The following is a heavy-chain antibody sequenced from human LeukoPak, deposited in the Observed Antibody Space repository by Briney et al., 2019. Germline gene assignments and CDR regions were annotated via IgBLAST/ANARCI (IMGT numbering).Heavy chain of an antibody. CDR1: GGSISSSSYY. D-gene: IGHD1-26*01. J-gene: IGHJ4*02. V-gene: IGHV4-39*01. CDR3: ARRGSYYF. Sequence: PSETLSLTCTVSGGSISSSSYYWGWIRQPPGKGLEWIGSIYYSGSTYYNPSLKSRVTISVDTSKNQFSLKLSSVTAADTAVYYCARRGSYYFWGQGTLVTVSS. CDR2: IYYSGST.